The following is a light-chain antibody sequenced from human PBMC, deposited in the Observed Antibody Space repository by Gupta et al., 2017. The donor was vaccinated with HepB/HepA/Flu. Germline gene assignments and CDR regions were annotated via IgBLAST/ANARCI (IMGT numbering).Light chain of an antibody. J-gene: IGKJ3*01. CDR1: QSVGKY. CDR3: QGRTCAAPIFT. V-gene: IGKV3-11*01. Sequence: EIVLTQSPATLSLSPGERATLSCRASQSVGKYLAWYQQRPGQPPRLLIYDVFNMATGVTGRFSGSGAGTDFTLTISSLETEDFALYYCQGRTCAAPIFTFGHGTKVDIK. CDR2: DVF.